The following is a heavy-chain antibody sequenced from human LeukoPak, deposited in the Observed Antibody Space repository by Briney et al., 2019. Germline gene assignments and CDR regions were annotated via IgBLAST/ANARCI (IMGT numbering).Heavy chain of an antibody. J-gene: IGHJ3*02. V-gene: IGHV4-59*01. Sequence: SETLSLTCTVSGGSISSYYWSWIRQPPGKGLEWIGYIYYSGSTNYNPSLKSRVTISVDTSKNQFSLKLSSVTAADTAVYYCARDLGSYGYLDALDIWGQGTMVTVSS. CDR1: GGSISSYY. D-gene: IGHD5-18*01. CDR3: ARDLGSYGYLDALDI. CDR2: IYYSGST.